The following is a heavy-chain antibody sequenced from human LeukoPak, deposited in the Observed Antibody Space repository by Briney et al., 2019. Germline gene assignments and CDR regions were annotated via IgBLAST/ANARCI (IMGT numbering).Heavy chain of an antibody. Sequence: PGGSLRLSCAASGFTFSTYSMNWLRLAPGKGLEWVSSISPDSNYKYYVDSVKGRFTISRDNAKNSLYLQMNSLRAEDTAVYYCARDTGSGTKVGAEYFQHWGQGTLVTVSS. CDR3: ARDTGSGTKVGAEYFQH. V-gene: IGHV3-21*01. CDR2: ISPDSNYK. CDR1: GFTFSTYS. J-gene: IGHJ1*01. D-gene: IGHD3-10*01.